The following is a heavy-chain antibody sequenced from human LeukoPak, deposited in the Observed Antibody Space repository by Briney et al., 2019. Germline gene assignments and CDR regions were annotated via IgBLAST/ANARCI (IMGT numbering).Heavy chain of an antibody. D-gene: IGHD3-10*01. J-gene: IGHJ3*02. Sequence: SETLSLTCTVSGGSISSGDYYWSWIRQPPGKGLEWIGYIYYSGSTNYNPSLKSRVTISVDTSKNQFSLKLSSVTAADTAVYYCARQGVSVHAFDIWGQGTMVTVSS. V-gene: IGHV4-30-4*01. CDR3: ARQGVSVHAFDI. CDR2: IYYSGST. CDR1: GGSISSGDYY.